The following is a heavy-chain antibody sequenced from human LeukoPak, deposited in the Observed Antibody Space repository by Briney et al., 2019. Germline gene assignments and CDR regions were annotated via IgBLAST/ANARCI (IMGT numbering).Heavy chain of an antibody. CDR3: ARDDIAVDSEL. CDR1: GFTFSSYW. Sequence: GGSLRLSCAASGFTFSSYWMSWVRQAPGKGLEWVANIKQDGSEKYYVDSVKGRFTISRDNAKNSLYLQMNSLRAEGTAVYYCARDDIAVDSELWGQGTLVTVSS. D-gene: IGHD6-19*01. V-gene: IGHV3-7*01. CDR2: IKQDGSEK. J-gene: IGHJ4*02.